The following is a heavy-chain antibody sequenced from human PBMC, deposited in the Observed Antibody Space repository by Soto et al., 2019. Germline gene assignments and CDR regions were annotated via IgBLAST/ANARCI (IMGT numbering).Heavy chain of an antibody. CDR3: ARAAYYDSLTEPYYYYYYMDV. V-gene: IGHV3-66*01. CDR2: IYSGGST. J-gene: IGHJ6*03. CDR1: GFTVSSNY. Sequence: GGSLRLSCAASGFTVSSNYMSWVRQAPGKGLEWVSVIYSGGSTYYADSVKGRFTNSRDNSKNTLYLQMNSLRAEDRAVYYCARAAYYDSLTEPYYYYYYMDVWGKGTTVTVSS. D-gene: IGHD3-9*01.